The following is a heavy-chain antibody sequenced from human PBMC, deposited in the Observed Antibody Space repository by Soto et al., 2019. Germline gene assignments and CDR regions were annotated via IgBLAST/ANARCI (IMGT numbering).Heavy chain of an antibody. D-gene: IGHD3-3*01. CDR1: GYTFTSYA. J-gene: IGHJ6*02. Sequence: ASVKVSCKASGYTFTSYAMHWVRQAPGQRLEWMGWINAGNGNTKYSQKFQGRVTITRDTSASTAYMELSSLRSEDTAVYYCARDFGDPAYYYYYGMAVWGQGTTVTVSS. CDR2: INAGNGNT. V-gene: IGHV1-3*01. CDR3: ARDFGDPAYYYYYGMAV.